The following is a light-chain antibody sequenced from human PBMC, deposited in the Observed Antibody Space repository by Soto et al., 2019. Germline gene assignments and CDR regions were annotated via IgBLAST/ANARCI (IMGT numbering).Light chain of an antibody. V-gene: IGKV1-39*01. CDR1: QSISTY. J-gene: IGKJ1*01. Sequence: MTQSPPALSVSVGDKATLTCRASQSISTYVTWYQQKPGQAPDLLIYTASSLESGVPSRFSGRGSGTDFTLTISSLEPEDFAAYYCQQRYNWPGTFGQGTKVDI. CDR2: TAS. CDR3: QQRYNWPGT.